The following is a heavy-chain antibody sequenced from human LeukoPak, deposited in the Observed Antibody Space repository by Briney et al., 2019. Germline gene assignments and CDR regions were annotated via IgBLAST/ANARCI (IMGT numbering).Heavy chain of an antibody. D-gene: IGHD6-25*01. CDR1: GGSINNTNYY. V-gene: IGHV4-39*01. CDR3: ARGAATGYYFDY. Sequence: SETLSLPCTVSGGSINNTNYYWGWIRQPPGKGLEWIGSVYYSGSTYYNPSLKSRVTISVDTSKNQFSLKMSSVTAADTAVYYCARGAATGYYFDYWGQGTLVTVSS. CDR2: VYYSGST. J-gene: IGHJ4*02.